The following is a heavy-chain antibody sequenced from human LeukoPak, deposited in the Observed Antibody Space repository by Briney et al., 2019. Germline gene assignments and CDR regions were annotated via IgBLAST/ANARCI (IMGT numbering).Heavy chain of an antibody. D-gene: IGHD3-22*01. CDR2: MYVSGTT. J-gene: IGHJ6*02. CDR1: GGSISNSY. CDR3: ARENYYDSSGYSEGMDV. V-gene: IGHV4-4*07. Sequence: SETLSLTCTVSGGSISNSYLSWVRQPAGKGLEWIGRMYVSGTTNYNPSLRSRVTTSMDTSKNQFSLRLSSVTAADTAVYYCARENYYDSSGYSEGMDVWGQGTTVTVS.